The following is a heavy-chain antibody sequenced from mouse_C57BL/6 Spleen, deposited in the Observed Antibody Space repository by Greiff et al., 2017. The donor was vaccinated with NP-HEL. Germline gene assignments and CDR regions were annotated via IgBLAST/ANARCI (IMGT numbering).Heavy chain of an antibody. CDR1: GYAFSSYW. V-gene: IGHV1-80*01. J-gene: IGHJ1*03. D-gene: IGHD4-1*01. Sequence: VKLQESGAELVKPGASVKISCKASGYAFSSYWMNWVKQRPGKGLEWIGQIYPGDGDTNYNGKFKGKATLTADKSPSTAYMQLSSLTSEDSAVYFCAGLTGTGWYFDVWGTGTTVTVSS. CDR2: IYPGDGDT. CDR3: AGLTGTGWYFDV.